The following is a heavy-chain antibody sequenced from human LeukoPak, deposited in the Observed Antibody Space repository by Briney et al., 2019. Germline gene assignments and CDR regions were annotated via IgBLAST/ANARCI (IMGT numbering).Heavy chain of an antibody. CDR1: GFTFSSSS. CDR3: AISGYNRFEY. D-gene: IGHD5-24*01. Sequence: GGTLRLSCAASGFTFSSSSMSWVRQPPGKGLEWVSNISDSGSANSTYYVDTVKSLFVISRENSINTLYLQMNSLETEDTDVYWCAISGYNRFEYWGEGALGTVSS. CDR2: ISDSGSANST. J-gene: IGHJ4*02. V-gene: IGHV3-23*01.